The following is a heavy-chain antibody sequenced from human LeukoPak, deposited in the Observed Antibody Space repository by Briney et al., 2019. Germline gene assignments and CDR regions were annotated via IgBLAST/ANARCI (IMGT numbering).Heavy chain of an antibody. CDR1: GYSFTGYY. CDR2: MNPDSGGT. Sequence: VASVKVSCKASGYSFTGYYMHWARQAPGQGLEWMGWMNPDSGGTNYAQKFQGRVTMTRDTSITTAYMELSRLTSDDTAVYYCASGYSDYADYYNYYMDVWGKGTTVTVSS. D-gene: IGHD4-11*01. J-gene: IGHJ6*03. CDR3: ASGYSDYADYYNYYMDV. V-gene: IGHV1-2*02.